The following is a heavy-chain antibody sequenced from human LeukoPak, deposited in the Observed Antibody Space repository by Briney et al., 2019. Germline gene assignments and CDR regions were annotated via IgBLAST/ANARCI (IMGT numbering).Heavy chain of an antibody. V-gene: IGHV1-2*02. Sequence: ASVKVSCKASGYTFSGHYMHWVRQAPGQGLEWMGWIKPSSGATNYAQKFQGRVTMTRDTSISTAYMELSRLRSDDTAVYYCARDRGRLGELAEIDYWGQGTLVTVSS. CDR2: IKPSSGAT. D-gene: IGHD3-10*01. CDR1: GYTFSGHY. CDR3: ARDRGRLGELAEIDY. J-gene: IGHJ4*02.